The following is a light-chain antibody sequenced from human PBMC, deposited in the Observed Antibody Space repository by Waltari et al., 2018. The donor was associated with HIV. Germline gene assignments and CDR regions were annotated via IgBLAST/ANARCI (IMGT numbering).Light chain of an antibody. CDR2: KSD. CDR3: ATWDDSLNGRV. Sequence: QSVLTQPPSASGTPGQRVTISCSGGRSNIGDNTVTWYQHLPGTAPKLLIYKSDQRPSGVPDRFSCSKSDTSASLAISGLQSEDEADYYCATWDDSLNGRVFGGGTKLTVL. V-gene: IGLV1-44*01. CDR1: RSNIGDNT. J-gene: IGLJ3*02.